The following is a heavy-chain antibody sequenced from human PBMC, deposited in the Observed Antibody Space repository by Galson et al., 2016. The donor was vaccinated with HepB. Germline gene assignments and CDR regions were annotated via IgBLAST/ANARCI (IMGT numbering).Heavy chain of an antibody. Sequence: SVKVSCKASGGTFSNYGFNWVRQAPGQGLEWMGGIIPIFGPANYAQKFQGRITIIADESTTTVYMELSSFRSEDTAVYYCATDILTGYHAFHIWGQGTMVTVSS. CDR2: IIPIFGPA. CDR1: GGTFSNYG. J-gene: IGHJ3*02. V-gene: IGHV1-69*13. CDR3: ATDILTGYHAFHI. D-gene: IGHD3-9*01.